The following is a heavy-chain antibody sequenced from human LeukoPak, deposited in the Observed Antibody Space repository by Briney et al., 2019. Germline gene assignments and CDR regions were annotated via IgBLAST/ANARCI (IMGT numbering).Heavy chain of an antibody. CDR3: ARGGSYYYYGMDV. CDR1: GFTVSSNY. J-gene: IGHJ6*02. D-gene: IGHD5-12*01. Sequence: GGSLRLSCAASGFTVSSNYMSWVRQAPGKGLEWVSVIYSGGSTYYADSVKGGFTIARDNSKNTLYLQMNSLRAEDTAVYYCARGGSYYYYGMDVWGQGTTVTVSS. V-gene: IGHV3-53*01. CDR2: IYSGGST.